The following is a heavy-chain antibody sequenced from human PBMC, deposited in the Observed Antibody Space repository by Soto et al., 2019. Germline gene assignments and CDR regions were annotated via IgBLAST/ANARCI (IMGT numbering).Heavy chain of an antibody. CDR3: AKEKDNEYVWGSYRYTSDY. Sequence: EVQVLQSGGGLVQPGASLRLFWAASGSTFSSYAMSWVRQAPGKGLEWVAGISGRGSTNYADSVKGRFAISRDNSKNILYLQMNSLRAEDTAVYYCAKEKDNEYVWGSYRYTSDYWGQGTLVTVSS. V-gene: IGHV3-23*01. CDR2: ISGRGST. CDR1: GSTFSSYA. J-gene: IGHJ4*02. D-gene: IGHD3-16*02.